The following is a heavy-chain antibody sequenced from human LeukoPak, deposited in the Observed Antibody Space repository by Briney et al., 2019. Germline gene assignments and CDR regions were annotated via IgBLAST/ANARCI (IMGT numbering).Heavy chain of an antibody. D-gene: IGHD3-22*01. J-gene: IGHJ4*02. CDR2: INHSGST. CDR1: GGSFSGYY. CDR3: AILKYYYDSSGYGSDY. V-gene: IGHV4-34*01. Sequence: NPSETLSLTCAVYGGSFSGYYWSWIRQPPGKGLEWIGEINHSGSTNYNPSLKSRVTISVDTSKNQFSLKLSSVTAADTAVYYCAILKYYYDSSGYGSDYWGQGTLVTVSS.